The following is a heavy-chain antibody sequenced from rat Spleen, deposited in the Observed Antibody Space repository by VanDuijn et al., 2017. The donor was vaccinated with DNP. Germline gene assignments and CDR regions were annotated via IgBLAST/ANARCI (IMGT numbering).Heavy chain of an antibody. Sequence: EVQLVESGGGLVQPGRSLKLSCAVSGFTFSNHGMAWVRQAPTKGLEWVASISTSGGSTYYRDSVKGRFTVSRDNAKSTLYLQMDSLRSEDTATYYCARQWWDYWGQGVMVTVSS. J-gene: IGHJ2*01. CDR1: GFTFSNHG. CDR2: ISTSGGST. V-gene: IGHV5S13*01. D-gene: IGHD1-1*01. CDR3: ARQWWDY.